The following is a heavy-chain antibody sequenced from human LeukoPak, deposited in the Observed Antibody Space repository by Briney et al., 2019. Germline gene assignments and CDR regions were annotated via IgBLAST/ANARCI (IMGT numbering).Heavy chain of an antibody. J-gene: IGHJ4*02. CDR3: ARDRRAIVVVPAASQFDY. V-gene: IGHV1-18*01. D-gene: IGHD2-2*01. CDR1: GYTFTSYG. Sequence: ASVKVSCKASGYTFTSYGISWVRQAPGQGVERMGWISAYNGNTNYAQKLQGRVTMTTDTSTSTAYMELRSLRSDDTAVYYCARDRRAIVVVPAASQFDYWGQGTLVTVSS. CDR2: ISAYNGNT.